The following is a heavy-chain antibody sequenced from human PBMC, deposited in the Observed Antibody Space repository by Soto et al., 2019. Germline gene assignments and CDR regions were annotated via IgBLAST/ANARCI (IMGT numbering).Heavy chain of an antibody. J-gene: IGHJ4*02. CDR1: GYTFTGYY. Sequence: ASVKVSCKASGYTFTGYYIQWVRQAPGQGLEWMGWINPNSGVTHYAQKFQGWVTMTRDTSISTAYMELSGLSSDDTAVYYCARYYDNNGYYFDYWGQGALVTVSS. D-gene: IGHD3-22*01. V-gene: IGHV1-2*04. CDR2: INPNSGVT. CDR3: ARYYDNNGYYFDY.